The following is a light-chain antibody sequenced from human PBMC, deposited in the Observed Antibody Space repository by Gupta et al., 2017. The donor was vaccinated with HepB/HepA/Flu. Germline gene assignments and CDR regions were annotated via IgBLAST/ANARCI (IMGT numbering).Light chain of an antibody. CDR3: AAWDDRLNGYYV. V-gene: IGLV1-44*01. Sequence: QSVLTQPPSASGTPGQRVTISCSGASSNIGSNSVNWYQQLPGTAPKLLVYSRNQRPSGVPDRFSGSKSGTSASLAISGLQSEDEADYYCAAWDDRLNGYYVFGTGTKVSVL. J-gene: IGLJ1*01. CDR2: SRN. CDR1: SSNIGSNS.